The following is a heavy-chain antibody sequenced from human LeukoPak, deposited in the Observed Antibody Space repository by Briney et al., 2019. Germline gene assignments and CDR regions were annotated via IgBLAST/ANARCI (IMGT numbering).Heavy chain of an antibody. Sequence: SETLSLTCAVYGGSFSGYYWSWIRQPPGKGLEWIGEINHSGSTNYSPSLKSRVTISVDTSKNQFSLKLSSVTAADTAVYYCARPPQYSSSPTGYFQHWGQGTLVTVSS. CDR3: ARPPQYSSSPTGYFQH. J-gene: IGHJ1*01. CDR1: GGSFSGYY. V-gene: IGHV4-34*01. CDR2: INHSGST. D-gene: IGHD6-6*01.